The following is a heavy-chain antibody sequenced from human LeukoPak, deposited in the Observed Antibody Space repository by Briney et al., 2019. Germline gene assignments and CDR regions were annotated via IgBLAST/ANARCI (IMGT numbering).Heavy chain of an antibody. CDR3: SRVLSWGGCIDH. CDR1: GFSSGDYS. Sequence: GGSLRLSWTASGFSSGDYSMSWVRQAPGKGLEWAGFIRSKAYGGTTEYAASVKGRFTISRDDSKSIAYLQMNSLKTEDTAVYYCSRVLSWGGCIDHWGQGTLVTVSP. V-gene: IGHV3-49*04. D-gene: IGHD3-16*01. J-gene: IGHJ4*02. CDR2: IRSKAYGGTT.